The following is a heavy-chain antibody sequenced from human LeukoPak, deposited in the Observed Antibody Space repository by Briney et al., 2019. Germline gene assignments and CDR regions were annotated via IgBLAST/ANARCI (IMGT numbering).Heavy chain of an antibody. CDR3: ARQGITGTIDY. J-gene: IGHJ4*02. V-gene: IGHV3-21*01. D-gene: IGHD1-7*01. CDR1: GFTFSSYS. CDR2: ISSSSYI. Sequence: GGSLRLSCAASGFTFSSYSMNWVRQAPGKGLEWVSSISSSSYIYYADSVKGRFTISRDNAKNSLDLQMNSLRAEDTAVYYCARQGITGTIDYWGQGTLVTVSS.